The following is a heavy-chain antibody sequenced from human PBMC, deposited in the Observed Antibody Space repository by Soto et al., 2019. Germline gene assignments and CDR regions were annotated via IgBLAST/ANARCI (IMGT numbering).Heavy chain of an antibody. CDR3: ARLAIPCSGGSCYSDAFDI. J-gene: IGHJ3*02. V-gene: IGHV4-39*01. D-gene: IGHD2-15*01. Sequence: QLQLQESGPGLVKPSETLSLTCTVSGGSISSSSYYWDWIRQPPGKGLEWIGSIYYSGSTYYNPSLESRVTIPVDTSKDQFSRNLSPVTAADTAVYYCARLAIPCSGGSCYSDAFDIWGQGTMVTVSS. CDR1: GGSISSSSYY. CDR2: IYYSGST.